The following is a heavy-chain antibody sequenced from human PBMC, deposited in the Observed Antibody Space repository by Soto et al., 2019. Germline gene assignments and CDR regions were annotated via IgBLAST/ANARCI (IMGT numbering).Heavy chain of an antibody. CDR2: IIAYNGNT. CDR1: GYTFTSYY. Sequence: ASVKVSCKASGYTFTSYYMQWVRQAPGQGLEWMGWIIAYNGNTNYAQKLQGRVTMTTDTSTSTAYMELRSLRSDDTAVYYCARYPYSSGPGAFDIWGQGTMVTVSS. J-gene: IGHJ3*02. CDR3: ARYPYSSGPGAFDI. V-gene: IGHV1-18*04. D-gene: IGHD6-19*01.